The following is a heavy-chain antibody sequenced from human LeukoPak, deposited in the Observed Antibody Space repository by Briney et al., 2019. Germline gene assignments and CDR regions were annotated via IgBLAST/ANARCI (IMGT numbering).Heavy chain of an antibody. CDR1: GGSISSDSNYF. CDR2: VSYSGTT. Sequence: PTETLSLTCTVSGGSISSDSNYFWGWIRQPPGKGLEWIGSVSYSGTTYYNPSLKSRVTISVDTSKNQFSLELSSVTAADTAVYYCAKHGALVRGVPLNFDPWGQGTLVTVSS. CDR3: AKHGALVRGVPLNFDP. J-gene: IGHJ5*02. V-gene: IGHV4-39*01. D-gene: IGHD3-10*01.